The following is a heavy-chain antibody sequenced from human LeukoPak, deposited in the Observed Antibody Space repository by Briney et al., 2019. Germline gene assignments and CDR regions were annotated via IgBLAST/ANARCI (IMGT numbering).Heavy chain of an antibody. CDR3: ARDAANCGSDCYPDY. D-gene: IGHD2-21*02. Sequence: ASVKVSCKASGYTFTGYYMHWVRQAPGQGLEWIGWVNPNSGGTDYAQKFQGRVTMTRDTSISTAYMELSRLRSDDTAVYYCARDAANCGSDCYPDYWGQGTLVTVSS. J-gene: IGHJ4*02. CDR2: VNPNSGGT. CDR1: GYTFTGYY. V-gene: IGHV1-2*02.